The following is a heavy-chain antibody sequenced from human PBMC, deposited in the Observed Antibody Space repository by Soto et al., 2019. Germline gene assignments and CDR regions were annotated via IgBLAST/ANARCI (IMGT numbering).Heavy chain of an antibody. V-gene: IGHV3-23*01. CDR3: AMLNSGSYSYHGMDV. D-gene: IGHD1-26*01. Sequence: GGSLRLSCAASGFTFSSYAMNWFRQAPGKGLEWVSAISGSGGNTFYADSVKGRFTISRDNSKNTLFLQMHSLRAEDTAIYYCAMLNSGSYSYHGMDVWGQGTTVTVSS. J-gene: IGHJ6*02. CDR2: ISGSGGNT. CDR1: GFTFSSYA.